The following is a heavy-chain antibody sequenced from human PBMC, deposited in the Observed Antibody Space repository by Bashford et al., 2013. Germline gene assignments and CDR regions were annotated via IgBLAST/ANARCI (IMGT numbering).Heavy chain of an antibody. CDR3: ARHYYDSSGYYYYFDY. Sequence: SVKVSCKASGGTFSSYAISWVRQAPGQGLEWMGGIIPIFGTANYAQKFQGRVTITADKSTSTAYMELSSLRSEDTAVYYCARHYYDSSGYYYYFDYWAREPWSPSP. V-gene: IGHV1-69*06. J-gene: IGHJ4*02. CDR2: IIPIFGTA. CDR1: GGTFSSYA. D-gene: IGHD3-22*01.